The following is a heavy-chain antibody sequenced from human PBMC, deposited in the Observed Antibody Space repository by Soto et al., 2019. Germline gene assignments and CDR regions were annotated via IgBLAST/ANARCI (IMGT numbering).Heavy chain of an antibody. V-gene: IGHV4-31*01. CDR2: IYYPGTT. J-gene: IGHJ4*02. D-gene: IGHD1-20*01. Sequence: QVQLQESGPGLVKPSQTLSLTCTVSGASISSGGYYWSWIRQHPGKGLAGIGYIYYPGTTDYNPPLKSPVTISLATTNNQFSLKLNAVTAADTAVYYCARETAGYNVGYWGQGTLVTVSS. CDR1: GASISSGGYY. CDR3: ARETAGYNVGY.